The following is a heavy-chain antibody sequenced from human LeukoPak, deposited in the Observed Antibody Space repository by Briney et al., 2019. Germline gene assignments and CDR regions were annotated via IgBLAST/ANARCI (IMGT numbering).Heavy chain of an antibody. V-gene: IGHV1-69*13. Sequence: EASVKVSCKASGGTFSSYAISWVRQAPGQGLEWMGGIIPIFGTANYAQKFQGRVTITADESTSTAYMELSSLRSEDTAVYYCARGPPGDDSSGYYWDYWGQGTLVTVSS. J-gene: IGHJ4*02. CDR2: IIPIFGTA. D-gene: IGHD3-22*01. CDR1: GGTFSSYA. CDR3: ARGPPGDDSSGYYWDY.